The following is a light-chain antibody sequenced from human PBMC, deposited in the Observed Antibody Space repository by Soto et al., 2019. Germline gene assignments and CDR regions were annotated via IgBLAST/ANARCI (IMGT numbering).Light chain of an antibody. V-gene: IGKV1-5*03. Sequence: DIQMTQSPSFLSASVGDRVTITCRASQSISNSLAWYQQKPGKAPKLLIYKASNLEGGVPSRFSGSGSGTEFTLTISSLRPDDFATYYCQQYHNYAYTFGQGTKVDIK. CDR2: KAS. CDR1: QSISNS. J-gene: IGKJ1*01. CDR3: QQYHNYAYT.